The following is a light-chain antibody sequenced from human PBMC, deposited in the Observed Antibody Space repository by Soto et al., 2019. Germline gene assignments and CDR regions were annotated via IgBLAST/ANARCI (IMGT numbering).Light chain of an antibody. V-gene: IGLV2-14*01. CDR2: DVS. CDR3: SSYTSSSTPVV. Sequence: QSALTQPASVSGSPGQSITISCTGTSSDVGGYKYVSWYQQHPGQAPKLMSYDVSNRPSGVSNRFSGSKSGNTASLTISGLQAEDEADYYCSSYTSSSTPVVFGGGTQLTVL. J-gene: IGLJ2*01. CDR1: SSDVGGYKY.